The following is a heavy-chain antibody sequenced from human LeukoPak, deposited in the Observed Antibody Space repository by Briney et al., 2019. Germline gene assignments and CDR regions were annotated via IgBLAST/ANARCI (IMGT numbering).Heavy chain of an antibody. CDR3: ARERKDCSGGSCYSSAYYYYYMDV. Sequence: PGGSLRLSCAASGFTFSSYWMSWVRQAPGKELEWVANIKQDGSEKYYVDSVKGRFTISRDNAKNSLYLQMNSLRAEDTAVYYCARERKDCSGGSCYSSAYYYYYMDVWGKGTTVTVSS. J-gene: IGHJ6*03. CDR2: IKQDGSEK. CDR1: GFTFSSYW. V-gene: IGHV3-7*01. D-gene: IGHD2-15*01.